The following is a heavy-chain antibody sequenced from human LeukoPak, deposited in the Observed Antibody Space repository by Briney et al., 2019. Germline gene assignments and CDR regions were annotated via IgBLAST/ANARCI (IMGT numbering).Heavy chain of an antibody. CDR2: IIPILGIA. V-gene: IGHV1-69*04. CDR3: ARATMVRGTDWFDP. J-gene: IGHJ5*02. CDR1: GGTFSSYA. Sequence: SVKVSCKASGGTFSSYAISWVRQAPGQGLEWMGRIIPILGIANYAQKFQGRVTITADKSTSTAYMELSSLRSEDTAVYYCARATMVRGTDWFDPWGQGTLVTVSS. D-gene: IGHD3-10*01.